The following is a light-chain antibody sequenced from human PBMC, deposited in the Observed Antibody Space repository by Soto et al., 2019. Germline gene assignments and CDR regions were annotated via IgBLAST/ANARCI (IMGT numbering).Light chain of an antibody. CDR3: SSYTSSSTRV. CDR2: DVS. Sequence: QSVLTQPASVTGYPGQSISISCTGNSSDVGGYNYVSWYQQHPGKAPKLMIYDVSNRPSGVSNRFSGSKSGNTASLTISGLQAEDEADYYCSSYTSSSTRVFGTGTKVT. J-gene: IGLJ1*01. CDR1: SSDVGGYNY. V-gene: IGLV2-14*01.